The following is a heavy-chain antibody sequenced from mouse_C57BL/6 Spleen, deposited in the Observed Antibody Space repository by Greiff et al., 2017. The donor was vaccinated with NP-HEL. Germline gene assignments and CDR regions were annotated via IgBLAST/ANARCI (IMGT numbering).Heavy chain of an antibody. CDR3: GGGGDCDGDSFDY. D-gene: IGHD3-3*01. J-gene: IGHJ2*01. V-gene: IGHV1-78*01. CDR2: IYPRDGST. CDR1: GYTFTDHT. Sequence: VQLQQSDAELVKPGASVKISCKVSGYTFTDHTIHWMKQRPEQGLEWIGYIYPRDGSTKYNEKFKGKATLTADKSYSTAYMQLNSLTSEDSAVYFGGGGGDCDGDSFDYWGQGTTLTVSS.